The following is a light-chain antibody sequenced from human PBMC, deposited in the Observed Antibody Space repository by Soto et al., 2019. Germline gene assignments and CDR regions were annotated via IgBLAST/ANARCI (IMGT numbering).Light chain of an antibody. CDR3: QQYNDWPPT. CDR1: QSVRSN. Sequence: EIGLTQSPCTLSLSPGERATLSCRASQSVRSNLAWYQQKPGQAPRLLIYGASTRATGIPARFSGSGSGTEFTLSIGSLQSEDFAVYYCQQYNDWPPTFGQGTKVDIK. CDR2: GAS. V-gene: IGKV3-15*01. J-gene: IGKJ1*01.